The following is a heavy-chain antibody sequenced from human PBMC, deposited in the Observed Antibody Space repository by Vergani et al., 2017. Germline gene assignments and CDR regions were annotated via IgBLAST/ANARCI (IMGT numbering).Heavy chain of an antibody. CDR1: GFIFSKNA. CDR3: AKGPIETYNWNQEGASWFDP. V-gene: IGHV3-23*01. Sequence: DVQLLESGGGLVQPGGSLSLSCAASGFIFSKNAMTWVRQTPGKGLEWVSVISPSGSRTYYADSVKGRFTMSRDNSKNTLYLQMNSLRAEDTAVDYCAKGPIETYNWNQEGASWFDPWGQGTLVTVSS. D-gene: IGHD1-1*01. J-gene: IGHJ5*02. CDR2: ISPSGSRT.